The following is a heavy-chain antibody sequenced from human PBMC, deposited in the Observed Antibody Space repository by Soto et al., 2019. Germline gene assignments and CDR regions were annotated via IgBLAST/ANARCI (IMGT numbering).Heavy chain of an antibody. Sequence: ASVKVSCKASGYTFTSYGISWVRQAPGQGLEWMGWISAYNGNTNYAQKLQGRVTMTTDTSTSTAYMELRSLRSDDTAVYYCARVWFGGAKKFNWFDPWGQGTLVTVSS. CDR1: GYTFTSYG. J-gene: IGHJ5*02. D-gene: IGHD2-15*01. CDR2: ISAYNGNT. V-gene: IGHV1-18*01. CDR3: ARVWFGGAKKFNWFDP.